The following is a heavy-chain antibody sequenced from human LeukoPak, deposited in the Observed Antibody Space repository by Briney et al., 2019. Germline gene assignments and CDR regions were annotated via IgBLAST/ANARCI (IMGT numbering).Heavy chain of an antibody. D-gene: IGHD6-13*01. CDR3: ARHSSSWYFRYPYYYYGMDV. CDR1: GYTFTGYY. CDR2: INPNSGGT. J-gene: IGHJ6*02. V-gene: IGHV1-2*06. Sequence: GASVKVSCKASGYTFTGYYMHWVRQAPGQGLEWMGRINPNSGGTNYAQKFQGRVTMTRDTSISTAYMELSRLRSDDTAVYYCARHSSSWYFRYPYYYYGMDVWGQGTTVTVSS.